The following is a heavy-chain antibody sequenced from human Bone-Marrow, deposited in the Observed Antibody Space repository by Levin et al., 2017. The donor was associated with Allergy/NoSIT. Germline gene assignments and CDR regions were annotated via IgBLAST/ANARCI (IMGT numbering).Heavy chain of an antibody. J-gene: IGHJ5*02. D-gene: IGHD3-22*01. Sequence: GESLKISCKGSRYSFSTYGIAWVRQTPGKGLEWMGIIYPGDSDTRYSPSFQGQVTISADKSISTVYLQWNSLKASDTAMYYCARHRDQFDSSAYDPWGQGTLVTVSS. CDR2: IYPGDSDT. V-gene: IGHV5-51*01. CDR1: RYSFSTYG. CDR3: ARHRDQFDSSAYDP.